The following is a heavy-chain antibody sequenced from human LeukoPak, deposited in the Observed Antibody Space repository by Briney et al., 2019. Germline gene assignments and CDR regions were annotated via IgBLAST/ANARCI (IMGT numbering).Heavy chain of an antibody. CDR1: GGSFSGYY. CDR3: ARGENDYGDY. J-gene: IGHJ4*02. V-gene: IGHV4-34*01. CDR2: INHSGST. Sequence: SETLSLTCAVYGGSFSGYYWSWIRQPPGKGLEWIGEINHSGSTNYNPSLKSRVTISVDTSKNQFSLKPSSVTAADTAVYYCARGENDYGDYFGQGTLVTVPS.